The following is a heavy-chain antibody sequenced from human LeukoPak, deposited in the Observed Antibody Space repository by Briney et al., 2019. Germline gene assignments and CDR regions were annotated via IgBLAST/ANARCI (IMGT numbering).Heavy chain of an antibody. CDR3: ARDYYDSSGYFRFDY. CDR1: GGSISSYY. D-gene: IGHD3-22*01. J-gene: IGHJ4*02. V-gene: IGHV4-4*07. CDR2: IYTSGST. Sequence: SETLSLTCTVSGGSISSYYWSWIRQPAGKGLEWIGRIYTSGSTNYSPSLKSRVTMSVDTSKNQFSLKLSSVTAADTAVYYCARDYYDSSGYFRFDYWGQGTLVTVSS.